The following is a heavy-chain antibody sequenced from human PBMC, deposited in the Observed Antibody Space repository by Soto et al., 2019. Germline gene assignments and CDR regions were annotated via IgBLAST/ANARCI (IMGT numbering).Heavy chain of an antibody. V-gene: IGHV4-30-4*01. CDR3: AREVVEVDYSSSSDAFDI. CDR2: IYYSGII. D-gene: IGHD6-6*01. CDR1: CGFINSGDYY. Sequence: QVQLQESGPGVVKPSQTLSLTCTVSCGFINSGDYYWSWIRQPPGKVLEWIAYIYYSGIIYYNPSLKSRVTMSRDTSKNQFSLKLDSVTAADTAVYYCAREVVEVDYSSSSDAFDIWGQGTMVTVSS. J-gene: IGHJ3*02.